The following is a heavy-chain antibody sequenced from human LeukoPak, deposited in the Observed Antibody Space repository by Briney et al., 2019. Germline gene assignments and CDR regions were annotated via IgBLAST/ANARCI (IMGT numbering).Heavy chain of an antibody. J-gene: IGHJ4*02. V-gene: IGHV3-33*06. CDR3: AKDVAVGATILSY. CDR2: IWYDGSNK. D-gene: IGHD1-26*01. CDR1: GFTFNTYW. Sequence: GGSLRLSCAASGFTFNTYWKTWVRQAPGKGLEWVAVIWYDGSNKYYADSVKGRFTISRDNSKNTLYLQMNSLRAEDTAVYYCAKDVAVGATILSYWGQGTLVTVSS.